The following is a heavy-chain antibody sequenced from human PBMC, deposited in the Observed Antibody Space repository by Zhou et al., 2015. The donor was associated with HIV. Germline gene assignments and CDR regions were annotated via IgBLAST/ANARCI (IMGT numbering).Heavy chain of an antibody. V-gene: IGHV1-69*06. CDR3: AKERGRHYDRVTGNQHGRYFQV. CDR2: IIPLTREV. Sequence: QVQLVQSGAEVKKPGSSVKLSCRSSGDPFSSYAVSWVRQAPGQGPEFMGRIIPLTREVMYSEKFRDRIKISADRSTAIVFLEVTGLISSDTAVLFCAKERGRHYDRVTGNQHGRYFQVWGRGTSVTVSS. CDR1: GDPFSSYA. D-gene: IGHD2-21*02. J-gene: IGHJ2*01.